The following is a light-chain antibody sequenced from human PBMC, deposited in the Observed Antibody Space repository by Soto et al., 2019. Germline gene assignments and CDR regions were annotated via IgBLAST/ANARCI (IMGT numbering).Light chain of an antibody. Sequence: QSALTQPASVSGSPGQSITISCTGTSSDVGGYNYVSWYQKHPGKAPKSLIYEVRNRPSGVSDLFSGSKTGNTASLTISGLQAEDEADYYCCSYTSSSTLVFGGGTQLTVL. V-gene: IGLV2-14*01. CDR1: SSDVGGYNY. J-gene: IGLJ2*01. CDR3: CSYTSSSTLV. CDR2: EVR.